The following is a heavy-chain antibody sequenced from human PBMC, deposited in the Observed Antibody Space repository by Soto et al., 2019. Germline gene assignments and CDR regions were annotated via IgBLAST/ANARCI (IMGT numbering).Heavy chain of an antibody. CDR1: GGSISSGDYY. D-gene: IGHD3-3*01. CDR2: IYYSGST. CDR3: ASYSMGYDFWSGSPYYYYGMDV. Sequence: PSETLSLTCTVSGGSISSGDYYWSWIRQPPGKGLEWIGYIYYSGSTYYNPSLKSRVTISVDTSKNQFSLKLSPVTAADTAVYYCASYSMGYDFWSGSPYYYYGMDVWGQGTTVTVSS. V-gene: IGHV4-30-4*01. J-gene: IGHJ6*02.